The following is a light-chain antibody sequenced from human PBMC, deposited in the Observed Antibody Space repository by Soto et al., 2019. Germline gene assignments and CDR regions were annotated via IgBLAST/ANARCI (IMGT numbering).Light chain of an antibody. V-gene: IGKV3-20*01. Sequence: EIVLTNSPGTLSLSQWERATLSCRASQSVSSSYLAWYQQKPGQAPRLLIYGASSRATGIPDRFSGSGSGTDFTLTISRLEPEDFAVYYCQQYGSSPKAFGQGTKVDIK. J-gene: IGKJ1*01. CDR2: GAS. CDR1: QSVSSSY. CDR3: QQYGSSPKA.